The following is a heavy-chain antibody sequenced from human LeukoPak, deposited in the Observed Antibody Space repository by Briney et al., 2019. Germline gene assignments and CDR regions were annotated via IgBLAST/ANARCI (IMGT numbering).Heavy chain of an antibody. J-gene: IGHJ3*02. D-gene: IGHD3-9*01. CDR1: GFTFDDYA. CDR3: AKDISTDPGGYDILTGYYLAVSAFDI. V-gene: IGHV3-9*01. CDR2: ISWNSGSI. Sequence: GRSLRLSCAASGFTFDDYAMHWVRQAPGKGLEWVSGISWNSGSIGYADSVKGRFTISRDNAKNSLYLQMNSLRAEDTALYYCAKDISTDPGGYDILTGYYLAVSAFDIWGQGTMVTVSS.